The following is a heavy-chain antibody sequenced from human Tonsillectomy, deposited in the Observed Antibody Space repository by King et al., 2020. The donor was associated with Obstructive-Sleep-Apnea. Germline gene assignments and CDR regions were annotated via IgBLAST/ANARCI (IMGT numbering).Heavy chain of an antibody. Sequence: VQLVESGGGLVQPGRSLRLSCAASGFTFDDYAMHWVRQAPGKGLEWVSGISWNSGSIGYADSVKGRFTISRDNAKNSLYLQMNSLRPEDTALYYCAKDAYSSSWYRAEYFQHWGQGTLVTVSS. J-gene: IGHJ1*01. D-gene: IGHD6-13*01. V-gene: IGHV3-9*01. CDR3: AKDAYSSSWYRAEYFQH. CDR1: GFTFDDYA. CDR2: ISWNSGSI.